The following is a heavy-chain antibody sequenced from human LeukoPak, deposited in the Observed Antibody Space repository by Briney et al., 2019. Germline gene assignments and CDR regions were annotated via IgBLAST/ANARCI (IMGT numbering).Heavy chain of an antibody. CDR2: INHSGST. CDR1: GGSFSGYY. J-gene: IGHJ4*02. V-gene: IGHV4-34*01. Sequence: SETLSLTCAVYGGSFSGYYWSWIRQPPGKGLEWIGEINHSGSTNYNPSLKSRVTISVDTSKNQFSLKLSSVTAADTAVYYCARGRGSSGWYNDYWGQGTLVTVSS. CDR3: ARGRGSSGWYNDY. D-gene: IGHD6-19*01.